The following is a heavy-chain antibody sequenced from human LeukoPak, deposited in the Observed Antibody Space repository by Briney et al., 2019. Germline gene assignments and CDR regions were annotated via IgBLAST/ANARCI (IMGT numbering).Heavy chain of an antibody. CDR1: VGTFSSYT. CDR2: IIPILGIA. CDR3: ARMYGQQLVRKEYFQH. Sequence: SVKVSCKASVGTFSSYTISWVRQAPGQRLEWMGRIIPILGIANYAQKFQGRVTITADKSTSTAYMELSSQRSEHTAVYYWARMYGQQLVRKEYFQHWGQGTLVTVSS. V-gene: IGHV1-69*02. J-gene: IGHJ1*01. D-gene: IGHD6-13*01.